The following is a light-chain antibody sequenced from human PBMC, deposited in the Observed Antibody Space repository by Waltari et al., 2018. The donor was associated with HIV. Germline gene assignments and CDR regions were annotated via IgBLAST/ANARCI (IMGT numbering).Light chain of an antibody. Sequence: DIQMTQSPSTLSTSVGDRVTITCRASQSISSWVAWYQQKPGKAPKLLIYKASSLESGVPSRFSGSGSGTEFTLTISSLQPDDFATYYCQQYNSYSRTFGQGTKVEIK. V-gene: IGKV1-5*03. CDR3: QQYNSYSRT. J-gene: IGKJ1*01. CDR2: KAS. CDR1: QSISSW.